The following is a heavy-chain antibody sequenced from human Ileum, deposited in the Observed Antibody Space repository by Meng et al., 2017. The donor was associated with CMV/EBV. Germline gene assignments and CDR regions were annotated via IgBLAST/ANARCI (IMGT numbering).Heavy chain of an antibody. J-gene: IGHJ5*02. CDR1: CSSIGSYC. D-gene: IGHD3-9*01. CDR3: ARDVIRDDTGSWFDP. CDR2: FTARGNT. Sequence: QGQLQESGPGLVKPSGTLSLTRRSSCSSIGSYCWSWIRQPAGKGLEWIGRFTARGNTNYNPSLKSRVTMSLDTSLNQFSLRLNSVTAADTAVYYCARDVIRDDTGSWFDPWGQGTLVTVSS. V-gene: IGHV4-4*07.